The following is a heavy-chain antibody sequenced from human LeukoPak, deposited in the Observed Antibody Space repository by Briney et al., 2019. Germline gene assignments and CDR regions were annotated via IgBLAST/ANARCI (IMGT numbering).Heavy chain of an antibody. D-gene: IGHD4-23*01. J-gene: IGHJ4*02. CDR2: IYYSGST. CDR3: ARGFEVTTVAYFDY. Sequence: SETLSLTCTVSGGSISSYYWSWIRQPPGKGLEWIWYIYYSGSTNYNPSLKSRVTISVDTSKNQFSLRLSSVTAADTAVYYCARGFEVTTVAYFDYWGQGTLVTVSS. V-gene: IGHV4-59*08. CDR1: GGSISSYY.